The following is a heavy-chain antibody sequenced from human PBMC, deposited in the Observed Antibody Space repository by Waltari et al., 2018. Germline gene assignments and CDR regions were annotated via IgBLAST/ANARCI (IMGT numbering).Heavy chain of an antibody. J-gene: IGHJ5*02. D-gene: IGHD4-17*01. CDR1: GYSISSGYY. CDR2: LSHSGSG. V-gene: IGHV4-38-2*02. CDR3: AICSPPIYGVGHNWFDP. Sequence: QVQLQESGPGLVKPSETLSLTCTVSGYSISSGYYWGWIRQPPGKGLEWIGSLSHSGSGHHKPSLRSRGSISVATSNNPFSLRLRSGTAADTAVYYGAICSPPIYGVGHNWFDPWGQGTLLTVSS.